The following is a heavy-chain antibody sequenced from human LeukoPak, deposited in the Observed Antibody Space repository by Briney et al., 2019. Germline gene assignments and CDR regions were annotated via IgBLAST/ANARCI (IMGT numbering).Heavy chain of an antibody. Sequence: PSETLSLTCTVSGGSISSGSYYWSWIRQPAGKGLEWIGRIYTSGSTNYNPSLKSRVTMSVDTSKNQFSLKLSSVTAADTAVYYCARSAPVPGATYYYYYYYIDVWGKGTTVTVSS. CDR1: GGSISSGSYY. V-gene: IGHV4-61*02. CDR3: ARSAPVPGATYYYYYYYIDV. D-gene: IGHD2-2*01. J-gene: IGHJ6*03. CDR2: IYTSGST.